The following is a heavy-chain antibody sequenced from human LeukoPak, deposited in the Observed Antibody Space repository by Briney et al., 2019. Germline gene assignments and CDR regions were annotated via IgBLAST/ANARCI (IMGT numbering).Heavy chain of an antibody. CDR3: ARDRESPRERGYSYDQFDY. Sequence: GGSLRLSCAASGFTFSDYYMSWLRQAPGKGLEWVSYISSSGSTIYYADSVKGRFTISRDNAKNSLYLQMNSLRAEDTAVYYCARDRESPRERGYSYDQFDYWGQGTLVTVSS. CDR1: GFTFSDYY. D-gene: IGHD5-18*01. J-gene: IGHJ4*02. V-gene: IGHV3-11*01. CDR2: ISSSGSTI.